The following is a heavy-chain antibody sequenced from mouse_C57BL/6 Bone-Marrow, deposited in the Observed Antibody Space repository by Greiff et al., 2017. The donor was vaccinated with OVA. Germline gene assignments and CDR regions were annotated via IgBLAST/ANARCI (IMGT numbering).Heavy chain of an antibody. D-gene: IGHD2-5*01. CDR1: GYTFTDYY. V-gene: IGHV1-19*01. CDR2: INPYNGGT. J-gene: IGHJ2*01. Sequence: EVHLVESGPVLVKPGASVKMSCKASGYTFTDYYMNWVKQSHGKSLEWIGVINPYNGGTSYNQKFKGKDTLTVDKSSTTAYMELNSLTSEDSAVYYCARPSNYYSNYVFDYWGQGTTLTVSS. CDR3: ARPSNYYSNYVFDY.